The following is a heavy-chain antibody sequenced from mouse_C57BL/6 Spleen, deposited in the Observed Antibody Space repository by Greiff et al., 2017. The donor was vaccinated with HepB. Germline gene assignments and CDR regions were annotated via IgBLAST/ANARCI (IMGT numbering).Heavy chain of an antibody. J-gene: IGHJ3*01. CDR1: GFTFSSYA. Sequence: EVKLQESGGGLVKPGGSLKLSCAASGFTFSSYAMSWVRQTPEKRLEWVATISDGGSYTYYPDNVKGRFTISRDNAKNNLYLQMSHLKSEDTAMYYCARVSVFAYWGQGTLVTVSA. V-gene: IGHV5-4*03. CDR3: ARVSVFAY. CDR2: ISDGGSYT.